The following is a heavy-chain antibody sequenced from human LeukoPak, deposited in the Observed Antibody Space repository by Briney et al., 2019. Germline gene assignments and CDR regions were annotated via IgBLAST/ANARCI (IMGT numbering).Heavy chain of an antibody. J-gene: IGHJ3*02. CDR3: ARGPKQWLVPYAGGAFDI. D-gene: IGHD6-19*01. CDR2: INHSGST. V-gene: IGHV4-34*01. Sequence: SETLSLTCAVYGGSFSGYYWSWIRQPPGKGLEWIGEINHSGSTNYNPSLKSRVTISVDTSKNQFSLKLSSVTAADTAVYYCARGPKQWLVPYAGGAFDIWGQGTMVTVSS. CDR1: GGSFSGYY.